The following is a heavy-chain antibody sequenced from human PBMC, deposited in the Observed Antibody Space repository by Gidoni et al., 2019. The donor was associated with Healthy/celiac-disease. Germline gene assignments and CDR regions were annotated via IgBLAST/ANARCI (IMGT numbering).Heavy chain of an antibody. CDR3: ARDRVKGSYDRAYYYYGMDV. V-gene: IGHV3-48*03. CDR1: GLTFSSYE. D-gene: IGHD2-15*01. Sequence: EVQLVASGGGWVQPGGSLRRSCAASGLTFSSYEMNWGRQAPGKGLEWVSYISSSGSTIYYADSVNGRFTISRDNAKNSLYLQMNSLRAEDTAVYYCARDRVKGSYDRAYYYYGMDVWGQGTTVTVSS. CDR2: ISSSGSTI. J-gene: IGHJ6*02.